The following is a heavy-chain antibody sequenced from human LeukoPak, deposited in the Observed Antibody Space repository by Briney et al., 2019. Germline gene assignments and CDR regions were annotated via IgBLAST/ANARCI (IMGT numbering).Heavy chain of an antibody. V-gene: IGHV1-18*01. D-gene: IGHD6-13*01. CDR2: ISAYNGNT. CDR1: GYTFTSYG. Sequence: GASVKVSCKASGYTFTSYGISWVRQAPGQGLEWMGWISAYNGNTNYAQKFQGRVTMTRNTSMSTAYMELSSLRSEDTAVYYCARGRGSSWPDLYYYYYMDVWGKGTTVTVSS. CDR3: ARGRGSSWPDLYYYYYMDV. J-gene: IGHJ6*03.